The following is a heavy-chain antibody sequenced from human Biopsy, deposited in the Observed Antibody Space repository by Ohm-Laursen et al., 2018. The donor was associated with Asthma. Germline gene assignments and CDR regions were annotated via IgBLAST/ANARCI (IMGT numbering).Heavy chain of an antibody. D-gene: IGHD6-19*01. V-gene: IGHV3-23*01. CDR3: AKDFRGIAVAGDRGFDY. CDR1: GFTFSSSA. CDR2: ITGSGGTT. Sequence: SLRLSCAASGFTFSSSAMSWVRQAPGKGLERVSAITGSGGTTYYADSVRGRFTISRDNSKSTLFLQMHSLSAEDTAVYYCAKDFRGIAVAGDRGFDYWGQGTLVTVSS. J-gene: IGHJ4*02.